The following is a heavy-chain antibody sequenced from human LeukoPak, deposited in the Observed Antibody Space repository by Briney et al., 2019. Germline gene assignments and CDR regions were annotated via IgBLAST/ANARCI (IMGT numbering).Heavy chain of an antibody. Sequence: SETLSLTCTVSGGSISSGDYYWSWIRQPPGKGLEWIGYIYYSGSTYYNPSLKSRVTISVDTSKNQFSLKLSSVTAADTAVYYCARSPKGYCDSVDYWGQGTLVTVSS. CDR3: ARSPKGYCDSVDY. D-gene: IGHD3-22*01. J-gene: IGHJ4*02. CDR2: IYYSGST. V-gene: IGHV4-30-4*01. CDR1: GGSISSGDYY.